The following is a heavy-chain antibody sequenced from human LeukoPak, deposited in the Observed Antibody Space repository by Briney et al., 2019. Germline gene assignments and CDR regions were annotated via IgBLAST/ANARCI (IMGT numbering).Heavy chain of an antibody. V-gene: IGHV3-23*01. CDR2: ISDGGGST. Sequence: GGSLRLSCAASGFTFSSYAMSWVRQVPGKGLEWVSGISDGGGSTYYADAVKGRFTIVRDNSKNKLYLQMNSLRAEDTAVYYCAKQYYYDSSGYWRYDAFDIWGQGTMVTVSS. J-gene: IGHJ3*02. CDR1: GFTFSSYA. D-gene: IGHD3-22*01. CDR3: AKQYYYDSSGYWRYDAFDI.